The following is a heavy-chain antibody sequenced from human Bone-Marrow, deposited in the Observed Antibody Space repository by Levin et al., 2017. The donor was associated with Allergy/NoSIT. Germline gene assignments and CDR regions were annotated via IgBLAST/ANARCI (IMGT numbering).Heavy chain of an antibody. CDR3: ARGGAASVWSSNSYYYGMDV. CDR2: INPSTGRT. Sequence: ASVKVSCKASGYTFTRYYMHWVRQAPGQGLEWVGFINPSTGRTTYAQKFQGRLTTTRDTPTSTAYMELSSLRSEDTAVYYCARGGAASVWSSNSYYYGMDVWGQGTTGTVSS. CDR1: GYTFTRYY. D-gene: IGHD6-19*01. J-gene: IGHJ6*02. V-gene: IGHV1-46*01.